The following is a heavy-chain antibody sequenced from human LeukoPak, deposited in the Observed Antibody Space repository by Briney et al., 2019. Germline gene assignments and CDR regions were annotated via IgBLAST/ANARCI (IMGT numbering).Heavy chain of an antibody. Sequence: SETLSLTCAVSGGSISSYYWSWIRQPPGKGLEWIGYIYYSGSTNYNPSLKSQVTISVDTSKNQFSLKLSSVTAADTAVYYCASGGPPPLNWFDPWGQGTLVTVSS. J-gene: IGHJ5*02. CDR1: GGSISSYY. CDR3: ASGGPPPLNWFDP. D-gene: IGHD3-10*01. CDR2: IYYSGST. V-gene: IGHV4-59*01.